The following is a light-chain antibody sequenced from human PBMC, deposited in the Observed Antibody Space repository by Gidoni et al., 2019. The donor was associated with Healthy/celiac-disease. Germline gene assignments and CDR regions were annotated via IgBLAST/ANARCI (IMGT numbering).Light chain of an antibody. J-gene: IGLJ1*01. Sequence: SSELTQDPAVSVALGQTVRITCQGDSLRSYYASWYQQKPGQAPVLVIYGKNNRPSGIPDRLSGSSSGNTASLTITGAQAEDEADYYCNSRDSSGNYVFGTGTKVTVL. CDR2: GKN. CDR1: SLRSYY. V-gene: IGLV3-19*01. CDR3: NSRDSSGNYV.